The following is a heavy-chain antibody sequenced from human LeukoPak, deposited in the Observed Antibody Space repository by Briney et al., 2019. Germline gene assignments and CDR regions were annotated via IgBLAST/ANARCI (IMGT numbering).Heavy chain of an antibody. J-gene: IGHJ4*02. CDR3: ATIKRGNIYGYFDF. CDR2: MRDTVNT. V-gene: IGHV4-59*11. Sequence: TSETLSLTCTISAVSISSHYWSWLRQPPGKGLEWIAYMRDTVNTKDNPSFKSRLTLSADTSKNQFSLRLSSVTAADTAVYYCATIKRGNIYGYFDFWGQGILVTVSS. D-gene: IGHD5-18*01. CDR1: AVSISSHY.